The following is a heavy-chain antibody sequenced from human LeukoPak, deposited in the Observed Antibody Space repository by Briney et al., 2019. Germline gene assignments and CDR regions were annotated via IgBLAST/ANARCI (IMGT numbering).Heavy chain of an antibody. D-gene: IGHD4-11*01. Sequence: KTSGTLSLTCSVSGDSISSSSFYWGWIRQPPWKGLEWVGSINYSANTYYNPSLKSRVTISVDTSKNQFSLKLRSVTADDTAVYYCARDGSGGTVTTGYWGQGSLLTVSS. J-gene: IGHJ4*02. CDR1: GDSISSSSFY. CDR3: ARDGSGGTVTTGY. CDR2: INYSANT. V-gene: IGHV4-39*02.